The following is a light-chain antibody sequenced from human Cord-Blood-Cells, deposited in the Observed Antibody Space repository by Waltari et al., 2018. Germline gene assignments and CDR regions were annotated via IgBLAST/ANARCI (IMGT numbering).Light chain of an antibody. CDR3: AAWDDSLNGWV. CDR2: SNN. V-gene: IGLV1-44*01. CDR1: SSNIGSNT. J-gene: IGLJ3*02. Sequence: QSVLTQPPSASGTPGQRVTISCSGSSSNIGSNTVNWYQQLPGTAPKLLIDSNNQGPSGVPDRFSGSKSGTSASLAISGLQSEDEADYYCAAWDDSLNGWVFGGGTKLTVL.